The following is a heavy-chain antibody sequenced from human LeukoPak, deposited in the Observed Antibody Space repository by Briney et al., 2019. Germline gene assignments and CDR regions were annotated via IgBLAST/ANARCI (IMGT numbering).Heavy chain of an antibody. CDR3: AKTSGESDAFDI. Sequence: GGSLRLSCAASGFTFSSYAMSWVRQAPGKGLEWVSAISGSGGSTYYADSVKGRFTISRDNSKNTLYLQMNSLRAEDTDVYYCAKTSGESDAFDIWGQGTMVTVSS. CDR2: ISGSGGST. CDR1: GFTFSSYA. V-gene: IGHV3-23*01. J-gene: IGHJ3*02. D-gene: IGHD3-16*01.